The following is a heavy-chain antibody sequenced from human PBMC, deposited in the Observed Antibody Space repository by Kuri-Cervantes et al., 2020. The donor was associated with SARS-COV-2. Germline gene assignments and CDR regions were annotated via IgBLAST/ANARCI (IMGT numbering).Heavy chain of an antibody. CDR2: FDPEDGET. V-gene: IGHV1-24*01. D-gene: IGHD3-16*01. CDR1: GYTLTELS. J-gene: IGHJ4*02. CDR3: ARGEGIGGLMGMLRWRGAGPLDF. Sequence: ASVKVSCKVSGYTLTELSMHWVRQAPGKGLEWMGGFDPEDGETIYAQKFQGRVTMTEDTSTDTVYMELSRLSSDDTAVYYCARGEGIGGLMGMLRWRGAGPLDFWGQGTLVTVSS.